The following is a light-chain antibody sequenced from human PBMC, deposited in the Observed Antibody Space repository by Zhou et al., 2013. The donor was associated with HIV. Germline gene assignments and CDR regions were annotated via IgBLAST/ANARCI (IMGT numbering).Light chain of an antibody. CDR2: GSS. CDR1: QIITNNQ. V-gene: IGKV3D-20*02. CDR3: QQRSNWPLT. J-gene: IGKJ4*01. Sequence: EIVLTQSPGTLSLSPGERATLSCRASQIITNNQLAWYQQKAGQAPRLLIYGSSGRATGIPDRFSGSGSGTDFTLTISSLEPEDFAVYYCQQRSNWPLTFGGGTKVEIK.